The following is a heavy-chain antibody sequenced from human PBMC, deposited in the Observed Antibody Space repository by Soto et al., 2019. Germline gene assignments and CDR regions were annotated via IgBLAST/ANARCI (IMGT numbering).Heavy chain of an antibody. CDR2: IKSKTDGGTT. CDR1: GFTFSNAW. CDR3: TTETLWSGYYRAGVLENWFDP. V-gene: IGHV3-15*01. D-gene: IGHD3-3*01. Sequence: GGSLRLSCAASGFTFSNAWMSWVRQAPGKGLEWVGRIKSKTDGGTTDYAAPVKGRFTISRDDSKNTLYLQMNSLKTEDTAVYYCTTETLWSGYYRAGVLENWFDPWGQGTLVTVSS. J-gene: IGHJ5*02.